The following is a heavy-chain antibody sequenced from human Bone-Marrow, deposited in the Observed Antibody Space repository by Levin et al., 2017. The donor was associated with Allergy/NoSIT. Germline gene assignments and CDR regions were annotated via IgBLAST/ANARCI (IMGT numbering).Heavy chain of an antibody. CDR2: ISYDGRDD. D-gene: IGHD2-15*01. J-gene: IGHJ2*01. CDR3: ARVPVSGYYWYFDY. V-gene: IGHV3-30*04. Sequence: GESLKISCAASGFTFNSYAMHWVRQAPGKGLEWVAVISYDGRDDYYADSVKGRFTISRDNSKNTLYLQMNSLRAEDTAVFYCARVPVSGYYWYFDYWGRGTLVIVSS. CDR1: GFTFNSYA.